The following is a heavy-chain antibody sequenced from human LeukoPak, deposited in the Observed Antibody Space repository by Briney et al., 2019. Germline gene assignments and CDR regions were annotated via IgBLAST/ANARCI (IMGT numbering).Heavy chain of an antibody. CDR1: RYSFSSYN. Sequence: GGSLSLSCSASRYSFSSYNMHWVRQAPGKGLEFVSGVSSDWGTTDYAGSARDRFTISRDNSKNTLYLQMSSLRAEDTAIYYCVRGLYGLGWDYWGPETLVTVSS. CDR3: VRGLYGLGWDY. J-gene: IGHJ4*02. CDR2: VSSDWGTT. V-gene: IGHV3-64D*06. D-gene: IGHD3-10*01.